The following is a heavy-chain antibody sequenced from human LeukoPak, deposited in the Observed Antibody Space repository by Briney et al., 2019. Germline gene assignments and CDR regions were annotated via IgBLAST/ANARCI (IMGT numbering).Heavy chain of an antibody. CDR2: ISYDGSNK. CDR3: AKSWGGSYPGDGDAFDI. Sequence: GRSLRLSCAASGFIFNYYAMHWVRQAPGRGLEWVAVISYDGSNKYYADSVKGRFTISRDNSKNTLYLQMNSLRAEDTAVYYCAKSWGGSYPGDGDAFDIWGQGTMVTVSS. V-gene: IGHV3-30*04. J-gene: IGHJ3*02. CDR1: GFIFNYYA. D-gene: IGHD1-26*01.